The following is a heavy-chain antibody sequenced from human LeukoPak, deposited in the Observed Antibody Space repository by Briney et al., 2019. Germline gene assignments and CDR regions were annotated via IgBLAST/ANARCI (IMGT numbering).Heavy chain of an antibody. Sequence: PSETLSLTGTVSGDSINTGDHYWSWIRQPPGKGLEWIGYIYHSGTTYYNPSVKSRISISVDTSKNQFSLNLRSVTAADTAVYYCARVQYCSGGSCYNLRLFDHWGQGSLVTVSS. CDR3: ARVQYCSGGSCYNLRLFDH. CDR1: GDSINTGDHY. V-gene: IGHV4-30-4*08. D-gene: IGHD2-15*01. CDR2: IYHSGTT. J-gene: IGHJ4*02.